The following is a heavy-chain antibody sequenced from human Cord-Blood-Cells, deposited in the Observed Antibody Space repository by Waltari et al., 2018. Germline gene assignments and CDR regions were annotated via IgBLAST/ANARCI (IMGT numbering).Heavy chain of an antibody. CDR2: ISYDGSNK. D-gene: IGHD3-16*01. Sequence: QVQLVESGGGVVQPGRSLRLSCAASGFTFSSYAMHWVRQAPGKGLEWVAVISYDGSNKDYADSVKGRFTISRDNSKNTLYLQRNSLRAEDTAVYYGARGGLGNWYFDLWGRGTLVTVSS. J-gene: IGHJ2*01. V-gene: IGHV3-30-3*01. CDR1: GFTFSSYA. CDR3: ARGGLGNWYFDL.